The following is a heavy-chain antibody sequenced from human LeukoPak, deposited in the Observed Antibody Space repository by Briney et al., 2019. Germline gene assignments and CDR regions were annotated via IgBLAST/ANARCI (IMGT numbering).Heavy chain of an antibody. V-gene: IGHV3-23*01. J-gene: IGHJ3*02. D-gene: IGHD3-10*01. CDR3: AKDLPLLWFGELADDAFDI. Sequence: GGSLRLSCAASGFTFDSYWMAWVRQAPGKGLEWVSAISGSGGSTYYADSVKGRFTISRDNSKNTLYLQMNSLRAEDTAVYYCAKDLPLLWFGELADDAFDIWGQGTMVTVSS. CDR2: ISGSGGST. CDR1: GFTFDSYW.